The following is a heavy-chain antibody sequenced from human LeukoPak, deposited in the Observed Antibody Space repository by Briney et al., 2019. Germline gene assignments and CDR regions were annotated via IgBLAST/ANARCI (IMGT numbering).Heavy chain of an antibody. CDR2: IYSGGST. CDR3: ARDNRRIAAAGTRSYQFSYFDY. D-gene: IGHD6-13*01. CDR1: GFTFRNYG. J-gene: IGHJ4*02. Sequence: GGSLRLSCAASGFTFRNYGMSWVRQAPGKGLEWVSVIYSGGSTYYADSVKGRFTISRDNSKNTLYLQMNSLRAEDTAVYYCARDNRRIAAAGTRSYQFSYFDYWGQGTLVTVSS. V-gene: IGHV3-53*01.